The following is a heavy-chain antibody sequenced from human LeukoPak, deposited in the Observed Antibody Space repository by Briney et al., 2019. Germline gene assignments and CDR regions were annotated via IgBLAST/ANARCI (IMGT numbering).Heavy chain of an antibody. CDR3: ARYPPDAFDI. Sequence: GASVKVSCKASGYTFTGYYMHWVRQAPGQGLEWMGRINPNSGGTNYAQKFQGRVTISVDTSKNQFSLKLSSVTAADTAVYYCARYPPDAFDIWGQGTMVTVSS. V-gene: IGHV1-2*06. CDR2: INPNSGGT. CDR1: GYTFTGYY. J-gene: IGHJ3*02.